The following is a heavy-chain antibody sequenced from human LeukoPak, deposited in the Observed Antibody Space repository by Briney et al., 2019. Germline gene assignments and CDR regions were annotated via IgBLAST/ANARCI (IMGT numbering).Heavy chain of an antibody. J-gene: IGHJ4*02. D-gene: IGHD2-21*02. V-gene: IGHV3-30*18. CDR1: GFTFSNAW. CDR2: ISYDGSNK. Sequence: GGSLRLSCAASGFTFSNAWMSWVRQAPGKGLEWVAVISYDGSNKYYADSVKGRFTISRDNSKNTLYLQMNSLRAEDTAVYYCAKDGDIVVVTATHYFDYWGQGTLVTVSS. CDR3: AKDGDIVVVTATHYFDY.